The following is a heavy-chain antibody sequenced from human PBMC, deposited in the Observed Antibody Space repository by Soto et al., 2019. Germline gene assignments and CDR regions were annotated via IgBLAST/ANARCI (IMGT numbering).Heavy chain of an antibody. CDR3: ARGIRNYYGVDV. CDR2: IKFDESTT. J-gene: IGHJ6*02. CDR1: GFTFNIYW. V-gene: IGHV3-74*01. D-gene: IGHD5-18*01. Sequence: EVQVVESGGGLIQPGGSLRLSCVASGFTFNIYWMHWVRQAPGKGLVWVSRIKFDESTTSYADSVKGRFTMSRDNAKNTVFLQMNGLRADDTGVYYCARGIRNYYGVDVWGQGTTVTVSS.